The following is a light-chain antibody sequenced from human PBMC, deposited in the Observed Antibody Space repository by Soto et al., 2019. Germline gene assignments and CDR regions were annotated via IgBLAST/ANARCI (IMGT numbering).Light chain of an antibody. CDR3: QQYYSLQYT. J-gene: IGKJ2*01. V-gene: IGKV4-1*01. Sequence: IVMTQSPDSLTVSLGDRATINCKSSQSLLEGSNDKEYLAWYQQKPGKPPKLLIYWASIRESGVPDRYSGSGIGTDVTYTISNQQAEGVAIYYYQQYYSLQYTFGLGTKVEVK. CDR1: QSLLEGSNDKEY. CDR2: WAS.